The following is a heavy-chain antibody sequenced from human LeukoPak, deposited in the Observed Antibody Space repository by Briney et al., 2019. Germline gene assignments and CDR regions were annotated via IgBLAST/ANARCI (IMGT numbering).Heavy chain of an antibody. Sequence: GGSLRLSCAASGFTFSSYGMHWVRQAPGKGLEWVAVIWYDGSNKYYADSVKGRFTISRDNSKNTLYLQMNSLRAEDTAVYYCAKDAAHSGPPYYFDYWGQGTLVTVSS. CDR3: AKDAAHSGPPYYFDY. CDR1: GFTFSSYG. D-gene: IGHD5-12*01. CDR2: IWYDGSNK. V-gene: IGHV3-33*06. J-gene: IGHJ4*02.